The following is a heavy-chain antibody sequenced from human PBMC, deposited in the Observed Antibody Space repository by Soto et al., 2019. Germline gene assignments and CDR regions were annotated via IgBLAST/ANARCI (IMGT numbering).Heavy chain of an antibody. CDR3: APGVAARPTLFDY. CDR2: ISSSSSTI. V-gene: IGHV3-48*02. Sequence: EVQLVESGGGLVQPGGSLRLSCQASGFTFSSYSMNWFGKAPGKGREWVSYISSSSSTIYYADSVKGRFTISRDNAKNSLYLQMNSLRDEDTAVYYCAPGVAARPTLFDYWGQGTLVTVSS. CDR1: GFTFSSYS. D-gene: IGHD6-6*01. J-gene: IGHJ4*02.